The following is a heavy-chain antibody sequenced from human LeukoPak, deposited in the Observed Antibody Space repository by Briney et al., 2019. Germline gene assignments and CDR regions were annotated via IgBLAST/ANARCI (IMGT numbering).Heavy chain of an antibody. CDR1: GFTFSNFG. J-gene: IGHJ3*02. CDR3: AKKYSYGSGAGDALDI. CDR2: ISYDGSLK. V-gene: IGHV3-30*18. D-gene: IGHD3-10*01. Sequence: GRSLRLSCAASGFTFSNFGMHWVRQAPGKGLEWVAVISYDGSLKHYLDSVKGRFTISRDNSKNTLYLQMDSLRVKDTAVYYCAKKYSYGSGAGDALDIWGHGTLVTVSS.